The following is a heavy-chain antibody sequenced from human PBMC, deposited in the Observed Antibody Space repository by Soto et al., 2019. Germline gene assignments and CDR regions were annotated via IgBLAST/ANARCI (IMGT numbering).Heavy chain of an antibody. J-gene: IGHJ6*02. CDR1: GGSISSYY. D-gene: IGHD1-26*01. CDR2: IYYSGST. CDR3: ARSGSYYYYYGMDV. Sequence: SETLSLTCTVSGGSISSYYWSWIRQPPGKGLEWIGYIYYSGSTNYNPSLKSRVTISVDTSKNQFSLKLSSVTAADTAVYYCARSGSYYYYYGMDVWGQGTTVTVSS. V-gene: IGHV4-59*01.